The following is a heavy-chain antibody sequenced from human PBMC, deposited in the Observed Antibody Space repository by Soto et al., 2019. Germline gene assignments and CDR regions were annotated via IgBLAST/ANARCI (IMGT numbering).Heavy chain of an antibody. CDR3: ARDGGRHSAGIDY. Sequence: QVQLLQSGAEVKKPGSSVKVSCNASGGTFSSYSINWVRQAPGQGLEWMGEIIPIFGTANYAQKFQGRVTITADESTSTAYMVLSRMRSEDAAVYYGARDGGRHSAGIDYWGQGTLVTVSS. CDR2: IIPIFGTA. J-gene: IGHJ4*02. D-gene: IGHD1-26*01. CDR1: GGTFSSYS. V-gene: IGHV1-69*01.